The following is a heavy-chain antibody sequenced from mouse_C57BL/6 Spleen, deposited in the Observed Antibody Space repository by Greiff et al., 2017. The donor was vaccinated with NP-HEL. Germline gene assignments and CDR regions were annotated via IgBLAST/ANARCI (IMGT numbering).Heavy chain of an antibody. D-gene: IGHD1-1*01. CDR3: ARSYYGSSLYWYFDV. V-gene: IGHV1-4*01. CDR2: INPSSGYT. Sequence: VQLQQSGAELARPGASVKMSCKASGYTFTSYTMHWVKQRPGQGLEWIGYINPSSGYTKYNQKFKDKATLTADKSSSTAYMQLSSLTSEDSAVYYCARSYYGSSLYWYFDVWGTGTTVTVSS. CDR1: GYTFTSYT. J-gene: IGHJ1*03.